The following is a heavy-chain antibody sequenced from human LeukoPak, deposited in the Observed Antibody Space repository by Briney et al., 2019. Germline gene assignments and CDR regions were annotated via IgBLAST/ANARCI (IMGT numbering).Heavy chain of an antibody. D-gene: IGHD6-19*01. CDR1: GFTFSGYW. CDR2: VANDGGAT. V-gene: IGHV3-74*01. Sequence: PGGSLRLSCAAAGFTFSGYWMQCVRQGPGRGLDWVARVANDGGATSYVDSRKGRFTISRENAKNMLYLKMNNLRAEETAVYYCERWVYSSGYIDYWGQGALVTVSS. CDR3: ERWVYSSGYIDY. J-gene: IGHJ4*03.